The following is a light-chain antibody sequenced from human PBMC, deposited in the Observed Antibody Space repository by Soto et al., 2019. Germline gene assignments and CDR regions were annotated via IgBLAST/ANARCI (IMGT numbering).Light chain of an antibody. CDR3: QHYDSSPPYT. CDR2: AAS. J-gene: IGKJ2*01. V-gene: IGKV3-20*01. Sequence: IVLTQSPVTLSLSPGERATLSCRASRSFASSYLGWYQQKPGQAPRLLIYAASTRATGIPDRFSGSGSATDFTLPLSRLEAEDSAVYYCQHYDSSPPYTFGQGTKLEIK. CDR1: RSFASSY.